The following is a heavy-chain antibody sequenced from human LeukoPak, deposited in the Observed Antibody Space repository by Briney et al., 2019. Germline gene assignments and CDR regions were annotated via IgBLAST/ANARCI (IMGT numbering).Heavy chain of an antibody. J-gene: IGHJ4*02. Sequence: GGSLRLSCAASGFTFSSHCMNWARQAPGKGLEWVANIKQDGSEKYYVDSVKGRFTISRDNAKNSLYLQMNSLRAEDTAVYHCARYGSTMVRGFDYWGQGTLVTVSS. D-gene: IGHD3-10*01. CDR1: GFTFSSHC. CDR3: ARYGSTMVRGFDY. V-gene: IGHV3-7*01. CDR2: IKQDGSEK.